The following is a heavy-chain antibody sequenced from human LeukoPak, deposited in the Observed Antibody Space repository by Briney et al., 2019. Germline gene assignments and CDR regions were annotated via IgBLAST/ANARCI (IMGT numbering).Heavy chain of an antibody. Sequence: SETLSLTCTVPGGSISSSSYYWGWIRQPPGKGLEWIGSIYYSGSTNYNPSLKSRVTISVDTSKNQFSLKLSSVTAADTAVYYCARGARITIFGVVIIRDAFDIWGQGTMVTVSS. CDR3: ARGARITIFGVVIIRDAFDI. V-gene: IGHV4-39*07. J-gene: IGHJ3*02. D-gene: IGHD3-3*01. CDR1: GGSISSSSYY. CDR2: IYYSGST.